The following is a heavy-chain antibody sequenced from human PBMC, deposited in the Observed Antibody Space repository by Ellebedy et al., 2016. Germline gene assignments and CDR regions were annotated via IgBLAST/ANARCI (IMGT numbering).Heavy chain of an antibody. CDR3: ARVIESGSGYGDF. Sequence: GGSLRLXXTASGFTLSVYSMNWVRQAPGKGLEWVSYISRGGETTHYAESVKGRFTISRDSAKKSLYLQMNTVRTEDTAVYYCARVIESGSGYGDFWGQGTLVTV. D-gene: IGHD3-22*01. CDR2: ISRGGETT. CDR1: GFTLSVYS. V-gene: IGHV3-48*04. J-gene: IGHJ4*02.